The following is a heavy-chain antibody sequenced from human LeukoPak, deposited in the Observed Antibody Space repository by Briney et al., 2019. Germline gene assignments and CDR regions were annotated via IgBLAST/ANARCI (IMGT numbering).Heavy chain of an antibody. CDR3: ARLGSLFDGSGSYYTDAFDI. J-gene: IGHJ3*02. D-gene: IGHD3-10*01. CDR2: IYPGDSDT. V-gene: IGHV5-51*01. CDR1: GYSFTSYW. Sequence: GESLKISCKGSGYSFTSYWIGWVRQMPGKGLEWMGIIYPGDSDTRYSPSFQGQVTISADKSISTAYLQWSSLKASDTAMYYCARLGSLFDGSGSYYTDAFDIWGQGTMVTVSS.